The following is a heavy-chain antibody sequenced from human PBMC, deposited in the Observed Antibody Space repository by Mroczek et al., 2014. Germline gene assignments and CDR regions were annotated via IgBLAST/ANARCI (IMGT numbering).Heavy chain of an antibody. D-gene: IGHD3-3*01. CDR3: ARAPNYDFWSGRIIGDEGYYFDY. Sequence: VQLVETGAEVKKPGASVKVSCKASGYTFTSYGISWVRQAPGQGLEWMGWISAYNGNTNYAQKLQGRVTMTTDTSTSTAYMELRSLRSDDTAVYYCARAPNYDFWSGRIIGDEGYYFDYWGQGTLVTVSS. CDR2: ISAYNGNT. J-gene: IGHJ4*02. V-gene: IGHV1-18*01. CDR1: GYTFTSYG.